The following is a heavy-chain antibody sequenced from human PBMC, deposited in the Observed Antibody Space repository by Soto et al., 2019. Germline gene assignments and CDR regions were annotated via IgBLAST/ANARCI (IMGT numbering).Heavy chain of an antibody. CDR3: AKGINYYGSGSYSY. CDR2: ISYDGSNK. CDR1: GFTFSSYG. J-gene: IGHJ4*02. V-gene: IGHV3-30*18. D-gene: IGHD3-10*01. Sequence: TGGSLRLSCAASGFTFSSYGMHWVRQAPGKGLEWVAVISYDGSNKYYADSVKGRFTISRDNSKNTLYLQMNSLRAEDTAVYYCAKGINYYGSGSYSYWGQGTLVTVSS.